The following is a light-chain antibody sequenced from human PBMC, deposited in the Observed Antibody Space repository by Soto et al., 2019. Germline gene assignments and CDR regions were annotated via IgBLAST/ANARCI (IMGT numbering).Light chain of an antibody. Sequence: EIELTQSPGTLSLSPGERATLSCRASQSVSSSYLAWYQQKPGQAPRLLIYGASSSASGIPDMFSGSGSGTDFTLTISRLEPDDFAVYYCQQYGSSPLTFGGGTKVEIK. V-gene: IGKV3-20*01. CDR2: GAS. J-gene: IGKJ4*01. CDR1: QSVSSSY. CDR3: QQYGSSPLT.